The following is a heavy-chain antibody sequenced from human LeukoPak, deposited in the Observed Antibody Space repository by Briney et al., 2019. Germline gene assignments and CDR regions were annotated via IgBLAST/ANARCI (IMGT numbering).Heavy chain of an antibody. D-gene: IGHD3-10*01. V-gene: IGHV3-23*01. J-gene: IGHJ4*02. CDR3: AKRDTYGSGSSPFDY. CDR1: GFTFRSYD. CDR2: ITGSGGTT. Sequence: GGSLRLSCAASGFTFRSYDMSWVRQGQGRGLEWVSGITGSGGTTYYADSVKGRFTISRDNSKNTLFLQMNSLRAEDTAVYYCAKRDTYGSGSSPFDYWGQGTPVTVSS.